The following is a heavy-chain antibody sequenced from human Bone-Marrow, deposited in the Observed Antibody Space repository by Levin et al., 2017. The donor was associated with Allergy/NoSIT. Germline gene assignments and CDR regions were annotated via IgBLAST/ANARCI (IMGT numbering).Heavy chain of an antibody. CDR2: IYSGGST. V-gene: IGHV3-66*02. CDR3: ANNRHP. J-gene: IGHJ5*02. CDR1: GLTVGNNL. D-gene: IGHD5-24*01. Sequence: ETLSLTCAASGLTVGNNLMTWVRQAPGKGLEWVSVIYSGGSTYYADSVRGRFTISRDSSDNTVYLQMNRLRVEDTAVYYCANNRHPWGRGTLVTVSS.